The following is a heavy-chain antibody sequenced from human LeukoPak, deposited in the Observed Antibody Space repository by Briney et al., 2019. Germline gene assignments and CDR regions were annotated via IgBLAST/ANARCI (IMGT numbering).Heavy chain of an antibody. J-gene: IGHJ6*02. CDR3: ARMTYDSSGYYPPLYYYYGMDV. CDR1: GYTFTDYC. V-gene: IGHV1-2*04. Sequence: ASVKVSCKASGYTFTDYCMHWVRQAPGQGLEWMGWINPNSGGTNYAQKFQGWVTMTRDTSISTAYMELSRLRSDDTAVYYCARMTYDSSGYYPPLYYYYGMDVWGQGTTVTVSS. D-gene: IGHD3-22*01. CDR2: INPNSGGT.